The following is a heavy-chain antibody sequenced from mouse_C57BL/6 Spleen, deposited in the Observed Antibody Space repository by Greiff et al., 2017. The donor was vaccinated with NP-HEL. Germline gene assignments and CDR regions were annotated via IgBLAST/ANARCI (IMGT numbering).Heavy chain of an antibody. CDR1: GYAFSSYW. CDR3: ARSPDYPYAMDY. J-gene: IGHJ4*01. CDR2: LYPGDGDT. D-gene: IGHD2-4*01. Sequence: VQLQQSGAELVKPGASVKISCKASGYAFSSYWMNWVKQRPGKGLEWIGQLYPGDGDTNYNGKFKGKATLTADKSSSTAYMQLSILTSEDSAVYFCARSPDYPYAMDYWGQGTSVTVSS. V-gene: IGHV1-80*01.